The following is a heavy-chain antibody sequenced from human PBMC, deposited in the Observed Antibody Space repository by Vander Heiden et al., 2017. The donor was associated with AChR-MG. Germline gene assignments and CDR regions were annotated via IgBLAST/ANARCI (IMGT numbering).Heavy chain of an antibody. CDR3: ARSGRGDMVRTDAFDI. CDR2: IIPIFGTA. J-gene: IGHJ3*02. V-gene: IGHV1-69*01. CDR1: GGTFSSYA. D-gene: IGHD3-10*01. Sequence: QVQLVQSGAEVKKPGSSVKVSCKASGGTFSSYAISWVRQAPGQGLEWMGGIIPIFGTANYAQKFQGRVTITADESTSTAYMELSSLRSEDTAVYYCARSGRGDMVRTDAFDIWGQGTMVTVSS.